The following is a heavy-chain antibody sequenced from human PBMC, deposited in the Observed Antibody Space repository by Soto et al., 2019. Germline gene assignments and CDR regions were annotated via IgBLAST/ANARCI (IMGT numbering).Heavy chain of an antibody. V-gene: IGHV4-59*12. J-gene: IGHJ4*02. CDR2: IYSSGST. D-gene: IGHD3-9*01. Sequence: PSETLSLTCTVSGGSISNSYWSWIRLSPGKGLEWIGYIYSSGSTNYNPSLKSRVTISVDTSKNQFSLKLSSVTAADTAVYYCARVLDDILTGIPGYWGQGTLVTVSS. CDR3: ARVLDDILTGIPGY. CDR1: GGSISNSY.